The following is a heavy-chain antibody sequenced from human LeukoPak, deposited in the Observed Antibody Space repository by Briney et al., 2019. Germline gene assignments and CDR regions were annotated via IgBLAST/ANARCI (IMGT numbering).Heavy chain of an antibody. D-gene: IGHD6-19*01. CDR2: ISYDGSNK. CDR3: AKSSGWYAGVDY. Sequence: PGGSLRLSCAASGFTFSSYGMHWVRQAPGKGLEWVAVISYDGSNKYYADSVKGRFTISRDNSKNTLYLQMNSLRAEDTAVYYCAKSSGWYAGVDYWGQGTLVTVSS. V-gene: IGHV3-30*18. J-gene: IGHJ4*02. CDR1: GFTFSSYG.